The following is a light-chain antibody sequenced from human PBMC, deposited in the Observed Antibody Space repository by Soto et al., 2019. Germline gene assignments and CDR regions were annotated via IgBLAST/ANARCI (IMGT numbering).Light chain of an antibody. Sequence: DIVMTQSPDSLAVSRGERATINCRSSQSVLYNSNNKNYLAWYQQKPGQPPKLLFTWESTAEYWVPDRFSGSGSGTDFTLTISGLQAEDVAIYYCQQYYNVPLTFGGGTRVEIK. CDR3: QQYYNVPLT. V-gene: IGKV4-1*01. CDR2: WES. J-gene: IGKJ4*01. CDR1: QSVLYNSNNKNY.